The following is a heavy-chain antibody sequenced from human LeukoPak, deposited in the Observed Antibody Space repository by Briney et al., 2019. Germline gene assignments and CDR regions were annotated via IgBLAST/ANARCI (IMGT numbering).Heavy chain of an antibody. V-gene: IGHV3-21*01. CDR1: GFTFSSYS. CDR3: ARSWKRGTSCYY. Sequence: GGSLRLSCAASGFTFSSYSMNWVRQAPGKGLEWVSSISSSSSYIYYADSVKGRFTISRDNAKNSLYLQMNSLRAEDTAVYYCARSWKRGTSCYYWGQGTLVTDSS. D-gene: IGHD2-2*01. CDR2: ISSSSSYI. J-gene: IGHJ4*02.